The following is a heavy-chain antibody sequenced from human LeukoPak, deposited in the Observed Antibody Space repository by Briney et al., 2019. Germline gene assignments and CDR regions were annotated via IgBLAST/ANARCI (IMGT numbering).Heavy chain of an antibody. CDR2: ISSSSSYI. CDR3: ARDAGTTPNYGMDV. CDR1: GFTFSSYT. V-gene: IGHV3-21*01. D-gene: IGHD6-13*01. Sequence: GGSLRLSCAASGFTFSSYTMNWVRQAPGKGLEWVSSISSSSSYIYYADSVKGRFTISRDNAKNSLYPQMNSLRAEDTAVYYCARDAGTTPNYGMDVWGQGTTVTVSS. J-gene: IGHJ6*02.